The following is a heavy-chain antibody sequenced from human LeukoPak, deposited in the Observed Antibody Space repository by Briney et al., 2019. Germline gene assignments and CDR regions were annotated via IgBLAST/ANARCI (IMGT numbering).Heavy chain of an antibody. CDR2: IYYSGST. CDR3: ARHRWGSTSNYFDY. J-gene: IGHJ4*02. CDR1: GGSISSYY. V-gene: IGHV4-59*08. D-gene: IGHD2-21*01. Sequence: PSETLSLTCTVSGGSISSYYWSWIRRPPGKGLEWIGYIYYSGSTNYNPSLKSRVTISVDTSKNQFSLKLSSVTAADTAVYYCARHRWGSTSNYFDYWGQGTLVTVSS.